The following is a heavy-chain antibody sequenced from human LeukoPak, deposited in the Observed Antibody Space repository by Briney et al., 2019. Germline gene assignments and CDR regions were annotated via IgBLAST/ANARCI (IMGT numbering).Heavy chain of an antibody. V-gene: IGHV3-23*01. CDR1: GFTFSSYA. CDR2: ISGSGGST. CDR3: ATHTTGYYSVDY. D-gene: IGHD3-22*01. J-gene: IGHJ4*02. Sequence: PGGSLRLSCAAFGFTFSSYAMSWVRQAPGKGLEWVSAISGSGGSTYYADSVKGRFTISRDNSKNTLYLQMNSLRAEDTAVYYCATHTTGYYSVDYWGLETLVTVSS.